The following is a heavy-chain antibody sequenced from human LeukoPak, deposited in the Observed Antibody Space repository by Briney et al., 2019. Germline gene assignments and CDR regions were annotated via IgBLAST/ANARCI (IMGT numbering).Heavy chain of an antibody. V-gene: IGHV1-8*01. CDR3: VGVSSGWLDFDY. CDR2: TNPNSGKT. J-gene: IGHJ4*02. CDR1: GYTFTSYD. Sequence: ASVKVSCKTSGYTFTSYDINWVRQAPGQGLEWMGWTNPNSGKTGYERKFQGRVTMTRDTSINTAYMELSSLTSEDTAVYYCVGVSSGWLDFDYWGQGTLVTVSS. D-gene: IGHD6-19*01.